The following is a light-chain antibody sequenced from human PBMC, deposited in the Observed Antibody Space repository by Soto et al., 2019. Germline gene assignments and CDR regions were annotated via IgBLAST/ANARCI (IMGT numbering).Light chain of an antibody. Sequence: EIVMTQSPTILSVSPGERATLSGRASQSVSSNLAWYQQKPGQAPRLLIYGASNRATGIPDRFSGSGSGTDFTLTISRLEPEDFAVYYCQQYGSSGTFGQGTKVDIK. J-gene: IGKJ1*01. CDR2: GAS. CDR1: QSVSSN. CDR3: QQYGSSGT. V-gene: IGKV3-20*01.